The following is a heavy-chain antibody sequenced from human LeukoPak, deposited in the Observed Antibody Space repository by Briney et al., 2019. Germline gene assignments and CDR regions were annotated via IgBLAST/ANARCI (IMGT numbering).Heavy chain of an antibody. CDR1: GYTFTSYG. Sequence: ASVKVSCKASGYTFTSYGISWVRQAPGQGLEWMGWISAYNGNTKYAQTLQGRVTMTTDKSTSTAYMELRSLRSDDTAVYYCARVATPNWFDPWGQGTLVTVSS. J-gene: IGHJ5*02. V-gene: IGHV1-18*01. CDR2: ISAYNGNT. CDR3: ARVATPNWFDP. D-gene: IGHD2-15*01.